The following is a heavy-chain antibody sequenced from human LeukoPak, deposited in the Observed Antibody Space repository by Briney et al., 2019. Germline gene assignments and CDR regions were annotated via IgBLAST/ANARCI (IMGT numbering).Heavy chain of an antibody. Sequence: PGGSLRLSCAASGFTFSSYAMSWVRQAPGKGLEWVSAISGSGGSTYYADSVKGRFTISRDNSKNTLYLQMNSLRAEDTAVYYCAKATQDVLRFLEWSGEYYLDYWGQGTLVTVSS. J-gene: IGHJ4*02. V-gene: IGHV3-23*01. CDR3: AKATQDVLRFLEWSGEYYLDY. CDR2: ISGSGGST. CDR1: GFTFSSYA. D-gene: IGHD3-3*01.